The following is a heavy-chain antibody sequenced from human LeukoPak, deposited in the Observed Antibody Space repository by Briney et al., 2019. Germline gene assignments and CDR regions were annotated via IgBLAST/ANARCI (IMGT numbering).Heavy chain of an antibody. Sequence: GASVKVSCKASGYTFTSYDINWVRQATGQGLEWMGWMNPNSGNTGYAQKFQGRVTITRNTSISTAYMELSSLRSEDTAVYYCAREARRDGYNSLDYWGQGTLVTVSS. D-gene: IGHD5-24*01. J-gene: IGHJ4*02. CDR1: GYTFTSYD. V-gene: IGHV1-8*03. CDR3: AREARRDGYNSLDY. CDR2: MNPNSGNT.